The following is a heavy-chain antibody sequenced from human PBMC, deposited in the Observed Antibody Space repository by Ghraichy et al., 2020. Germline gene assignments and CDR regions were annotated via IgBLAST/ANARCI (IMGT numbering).Heavy chain of an antibody. D-gene: IGHD3-9*01. CDR2: IYPGDSDT. Sequence: GESLNISCKGSGYRFTSYWIGWVRQMPGKGLEWMGFIYPGDSDTRYSPSFQGQVTMSVDKSINTAYLQWSSLKASDTALYYCARLLGLVTSTFDYWGQGTLITVSS. J-gene: IGHJ4*02. CDR3: ARLLGLVTSTFDY. V-gene: IGHV5-51*01. CDR1: GYRFTSYW.